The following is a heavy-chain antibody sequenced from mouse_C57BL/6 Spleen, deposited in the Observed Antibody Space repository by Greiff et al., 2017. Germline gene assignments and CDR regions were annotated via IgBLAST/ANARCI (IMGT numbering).Heavy chain of an antibody. CDR1: GFTFSDYG. CDR3: ARHYYGSSYAGFAY. D-gene: IGHD1-1*01. J-gene: IGHJ3*01. V-gene: IGHV5-17*01. Sequence: EVQRVESGGGLVKPGGSLKLSCAASGFTFSDYGMHWVRQAPEKGLEWVAYISSGSSTIYSADTVKGRFTISRDNAKNTLFLQMTSLRSEDTAMYYCARHYYGSSYAGFAYWGQGTLVTVSA. CDR2: ISSGSSTI.